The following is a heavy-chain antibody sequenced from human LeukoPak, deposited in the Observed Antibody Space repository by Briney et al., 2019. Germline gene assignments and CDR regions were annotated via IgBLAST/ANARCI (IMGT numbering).Heavy chain of an antibody. CDR3: ARDPVYGYADV. V-gene: IGHV4-30-2*01. CDR1: GDSISSGGYC. CDR2: IYHSGST. D-gene: IGHD5-18*01. J-gene: IGHJ6*04. Sequence: SSQTLSLTCTVSGDSISSGGYCWSWIPQPPGKGLEWIGYIYHSGSTYSNPSLQSRITISVDTSKSQSSLKLSSGTAADTGVYSCARDPVYGYADVWGKGTTVTVSS.